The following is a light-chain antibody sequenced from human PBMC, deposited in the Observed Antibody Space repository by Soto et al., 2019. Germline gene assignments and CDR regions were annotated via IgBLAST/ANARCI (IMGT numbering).Light chain of an antibody. CDR2: GAF. CDR1: QSISYN. Sequence: EKVMTQSPATRSEFPGEAAALSWRDSQSISYNVAWYQQKPGQAPRLLIYGAFIRASGIPARFSGSGSGTEFNLIISSLQSEDFAVYYCQQFNDWHPYSVGPGTQVEIK. V-gene: IGKV3D-15*01. J-gene: IGKJ2*01. CDR3: QQFNDWHPYS.